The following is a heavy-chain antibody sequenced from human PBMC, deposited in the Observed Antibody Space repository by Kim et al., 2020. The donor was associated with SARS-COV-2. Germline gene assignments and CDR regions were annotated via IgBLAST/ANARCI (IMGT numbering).Heavy chain of an antibody. V-gene: IGHV3-23*01. D-gene: IGHD6-13*01. Sequence: GGSLRLSCAASGFTFSSYAMSWVRQAPGKGLEWVSGIRGSGSSTYYADSVKGRFTVSRDNSKNTLYLQMNSLRAEDTALYYCAKDSSSGEGDYFDYWGQGTLVTVSS. CDR1: GFTFSSYA. CDR2: IRGSGSST. CDR3: AKDSSSGEGDYFDY. J-gene: IGHJ4*02.